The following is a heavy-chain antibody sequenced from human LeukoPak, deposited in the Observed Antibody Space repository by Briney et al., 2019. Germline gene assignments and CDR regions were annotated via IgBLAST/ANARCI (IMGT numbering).Heavy chain of an antibody. CDR3: TIIPNVILFTHYFEY. V-gene: IGHV1-69*13. CDR1: GGVFTTYA. CDR2: IIPFLGTT. D-gene: IGHD2-21*01. J-gene: IGHJ4*02. Sequence: SVKVSFKASGGVFTTYAISWVRQAPGQGLEWMGGIIPFLGTTNYAQEFQGRVTITADEPSRTAYMELTYLRSDDTAVYYCTIIPNVILFTHYFEYWGQGTLVTVSS.